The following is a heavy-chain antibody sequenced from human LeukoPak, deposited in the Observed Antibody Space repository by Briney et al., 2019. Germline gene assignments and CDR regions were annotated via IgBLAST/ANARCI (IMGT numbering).Heavy chain of an antibody. V-gene: IGHV2-70*11. D-gene: IGHD1-26*01. Sequence: SGPTLVNPTQTLTMTCTFSGFSLSTSGMCVSWIRQPPGKALEWLARIDWDNAKYYSTSLKTRLTISKDTSKNQVVLTVTNMDPVDTANYYCARTRLVGSTMNPYFDYWGQGTLVTVSS. CDR2: IDWDNAK. J-gene: IGHJ4*02. CDR3: ARTRLVGSTMNPYFDY. CDR1: GFSLSTSGMC.